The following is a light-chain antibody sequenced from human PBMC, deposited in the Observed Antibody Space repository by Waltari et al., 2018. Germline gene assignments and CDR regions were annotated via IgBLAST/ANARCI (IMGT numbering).Light chain of an antibody. CDR2: DAS. J-gene: IGKJ4*01. Sequence: VLTQSPATLSLSPGERATLSCRASQSVSKYLTWYQQKPGQHPRLLIFDASNRATVIPASFMGSGSGTDFSLTISILEPEDFAVYYCQQRGTYLGLTFGGGTKVDI. CDR3: QQRGTYLGLT. V-gene: IGKV3-11*01. CDR1: QSVSKY.